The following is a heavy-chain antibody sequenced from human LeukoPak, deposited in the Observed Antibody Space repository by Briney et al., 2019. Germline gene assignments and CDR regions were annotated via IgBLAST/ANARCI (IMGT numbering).Heavy chain of an antibody. CDR2: INPTGGVT. D-gene: IGHD2-2*01. V-gene: IGHV1-2*02. CDR1: GYTFTGYY. J-gene: IGHJ4*02. CDR3: ARGYCSSATCRHFDY. Sequence: ASVKVSCKASGYTFTGYYIHWVRQAPGQGPEWMGWINPTGGVTYYAQQFQGRVTMTRDTSISTAYMELRSLRSDDTAVYYCARGYCSSATCRHFDYWGQGALVTVSS.